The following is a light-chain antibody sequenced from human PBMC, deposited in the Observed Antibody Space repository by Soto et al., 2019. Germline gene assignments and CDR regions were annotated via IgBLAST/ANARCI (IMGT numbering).Light chain of an antibody. CDR3: QQYYNTPVT. J-gene: IGKJ4*01. V-gene: IGKV4-1*01. Sequence: DIVMTQSPDSLAVSLDERATINCKSSQSVLYSSNNKNYLAWYQQKPGQPPKLLIYWASTRESGVPDRFGGSGSGTDFTLTISSLQAEDVAVYYCQQYYNTPVTFGGGTKVEIK. CDR1: QSVLYSSNNKNY. CDR2: WAS.